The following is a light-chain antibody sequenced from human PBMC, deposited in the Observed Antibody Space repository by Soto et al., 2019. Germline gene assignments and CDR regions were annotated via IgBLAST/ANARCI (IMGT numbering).Light chain of an antibody. CDR2: SAS. Sequence: EIVLTQSPGTLSLSPGERAALSCRASQSVSSDYLAWYRQKPGQAPRLLIYSASTRATGIPNRFSGSGSGTDFTLTINRLEPEDVATYYCQKYNSAPFTFGPGTKVDIK. J-gene: IGKJ3*01. CDR1: QSVSSDY. V-gene: IGKV3-20*01. CDR3: QKYNSAPFT.